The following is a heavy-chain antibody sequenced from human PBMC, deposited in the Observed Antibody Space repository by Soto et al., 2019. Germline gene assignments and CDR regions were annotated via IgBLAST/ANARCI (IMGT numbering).Heavy chain of an antibody. J-gene: IGHJ4*02. CDR2: ISAYNGNT. CDR3: AREGRYYDSSGPIDY. CDR1: GYTFTSYG. V-gene: IGHV1-18*01. Sequence: ASVKVSCKASGYTFTSYGISWVRQAPGQGLEWMGWISAYNGNTNYAQKLQGRVTMTTDTSTSTAYMELRSLRSDDTAGYYCAREGRYYDSSGPIDYWGQGTLVTVSS. D-gene: IGHD3-22*01.